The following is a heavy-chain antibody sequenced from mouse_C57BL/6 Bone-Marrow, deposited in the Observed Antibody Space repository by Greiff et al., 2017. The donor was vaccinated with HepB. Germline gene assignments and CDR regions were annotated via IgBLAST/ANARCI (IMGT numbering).Heavy chain of an antibody. Sequence: EVQLVESGGGLVQPGGSLKLSCAASGFTFSDYGMAWVRQAPRKGPEWVAFISNLAYSIYYADTVTGRFTISRENAKNTLYLEMSSLRSEDTAMYYCARKGDYYGSSYWYFDVWGTETTVTVSS. D-gene: IGHD1-1*01. J-gene: IGHJ1*03. V-gene: IGHV5-15*01. CDR1: GFTFSDYG. CDR3: ARKGDYYGSSYWYFDV. CDR2: ISNLAYSI.